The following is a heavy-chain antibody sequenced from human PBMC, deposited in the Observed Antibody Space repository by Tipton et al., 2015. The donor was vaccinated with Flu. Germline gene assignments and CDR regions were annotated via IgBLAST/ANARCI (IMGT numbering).Heavy chain of an antibody. V-gene: IGHV4-59*08. CDR2: IYYSGST. Sequence: TLSLTCTVSGGSISSYYWSWIRQPPGKGLEWIGYIYYSGSTNYNPSLKSRVTISVDTSKNQFSLKLSSVTAADTAVYYCARHGLSYYYMDVWGKGTTVTVSS. CDR1: GGSISSYY. D-gene: IGHD2/OR15-2a*01. J-gene: IGHJ6*03. CDR3: ARHGLSYYYMDV.